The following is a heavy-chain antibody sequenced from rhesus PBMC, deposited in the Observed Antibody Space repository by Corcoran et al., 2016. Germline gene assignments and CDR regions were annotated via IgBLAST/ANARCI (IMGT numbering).Heavy chain of an antibody. Sequence: QVNLQQWGEGLLKPSATLSLTCAVYGDSISDSYYLTWLLQSPGKGLEWLGYIYGDVARTDYNPSLKNRITSSMDTSKNQFSLRLTAVTAADTAVYFCARRGEHSNYGMASWGQGVVVTVSS. J-gene: IGHJ6*01. V-gene: IGHV4-73*01. CDR2: IYGDVART. CDR3: ARRGEHSNYGMAS. D-gene: IGHD1-38*01. CDR1: GDSISDSYY.